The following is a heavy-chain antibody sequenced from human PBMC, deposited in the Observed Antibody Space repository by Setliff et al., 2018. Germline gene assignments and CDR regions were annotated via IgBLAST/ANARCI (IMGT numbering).Heavy chain of an antibody. CDR1: GGSFSGYY. CDR3: ARDSRNYYDSSGYPIDAFDI. CDR2: IYYSGST. V-gene: IGHV4-59*01. Sequence: PSETLSLTCAVYGGSFSGYYWSWIRQPPGKGLEWIGSIYYSGSTNYNPSLKSRVTISVDTSKNQFSLRLSSVTAADTAVYYCARDSRNYYDSSGYPIDAFDIWGQGTMVTVSS. D-gene: IGHD3-22*01. J-gene: IGHJ3*02.